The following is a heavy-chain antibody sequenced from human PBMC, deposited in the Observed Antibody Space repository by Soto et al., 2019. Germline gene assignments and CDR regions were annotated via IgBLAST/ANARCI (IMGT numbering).Heavy chain of an antibody. V-gene: IGHV3-74*01. CDR1: GFTFSSYW. CDR3: ARDGSNSGYDYVPFDY. J-gene: IGHJ4*02. D-gene: IGHD5-12*01. Sequence: LRLSFAASGFTFSSYWMHWVRQAPGKGLVWVSRINSDGSSTSYADSVKGRFTISRDNAKNTLYLQMNSLRAEDTAVYYCARDGSNSGYDYVPFDYWGQGTLVTVSS. CDR2: INSDGSST.